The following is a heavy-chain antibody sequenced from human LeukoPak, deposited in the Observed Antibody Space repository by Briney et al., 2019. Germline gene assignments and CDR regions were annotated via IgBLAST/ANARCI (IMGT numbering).Heavy chain of an antibody. D-gene: IGHD5-18*01. CDR3: ARDFGYSYGYFNYFDY. V-gene: IGHV4-39*07. Sequence: SGTLSLTCTVSGGSISSSSYYWGWIRQPPGKGLEWIGSIYYSGSTYYNPSLKSRVTMSVDTSKNQFSLKLSSVTAADTAVYYCARDFGYSYGYFNYFDYWGQGTLVTVSS. J-gene: IGHJ4*02. CDR2: IYYSGST. CDR1: GGSISSSSYY.